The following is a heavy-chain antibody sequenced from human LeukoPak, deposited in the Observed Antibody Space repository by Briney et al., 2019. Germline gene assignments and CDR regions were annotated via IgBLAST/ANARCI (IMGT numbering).Heavy chain of an antibody. CDR2: IKSDGSST. CDR1: GFNFSTYW. D-gene: IGHD3-10*01. Sequence: GGSLRLSCAASGFNFSTYWMHWVRQAPGKGLVWVSRIKSDGSSTSYADSVKGRFTISRDNFKNTLYLQMNNVRGEDTAVYYCASFFGRSWGQGTLVTV. V-gene: IGHV3-74*01. CDR3: ASFFGRS. J-gene: IGHJ5*02.